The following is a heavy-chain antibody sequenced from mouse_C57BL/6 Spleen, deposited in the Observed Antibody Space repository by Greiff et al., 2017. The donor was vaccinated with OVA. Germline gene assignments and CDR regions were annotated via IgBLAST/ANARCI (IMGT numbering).Heavy chain of an antibody. V-gene: IGHV5-9*01. CDR2: ISGGGGNT. Sequence: EVQLVESGGGLVKPGGSLKLSCAASGFTFSSYTMSWVRQTPEKRLEWVAPISGGGGNTYYPDSVKGRFTISRANAKNTLYLQMSRLRSEDTALYYCARHAYGAPLGFDVWGTGTTVTVSS. CDR1: GFTFSSYT. CDR3: ARHAYGAPLGFDV. J-gene: IGHJ1*03. D-gene: IGHD1-1*01.